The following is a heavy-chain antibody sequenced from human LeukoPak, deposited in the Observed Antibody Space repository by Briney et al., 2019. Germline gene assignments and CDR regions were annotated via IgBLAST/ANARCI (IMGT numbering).Heavy chain of an antibody. Sequence: GGSLRLSCAASGFTFSSYAMSWVRQAPGKGLEWVGRIASKTDGGTTDYAAPVKGRFTISRDDSKNTLFLQMNSLKTEDTAVYYCTTGIRGDCGQGTLVTVSS. J-gene: IGHJ4*02. CDR3: TTGIRGD. V-gene: IGHV3-15*04. CDR1: GFTFSSYA. CDR2: IASKTDGGTT.